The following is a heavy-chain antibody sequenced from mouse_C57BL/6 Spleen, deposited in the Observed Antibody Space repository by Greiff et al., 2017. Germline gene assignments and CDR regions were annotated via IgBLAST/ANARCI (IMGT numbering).Heavy chain of an antibody. CDR1: GYAFSSSW. CDR2: IYPGDGDT. V-gene: IGHV1-82*01. D-gene: IGHD2-4*01. CDR3: AREGGLRLGFFDY. Sequence: VQLQQSGPELVKPGASVKISCKASGYAFSSSWMNWVKQRPGKGLEWIGRIYPGDGDTNYNGKFKGKATLTADKSSSTAYMQLSSLTSEDSAVYFCAREGGLRLGFFDYWGQGTTLTVSS. J-gene: IGHJ2*01.